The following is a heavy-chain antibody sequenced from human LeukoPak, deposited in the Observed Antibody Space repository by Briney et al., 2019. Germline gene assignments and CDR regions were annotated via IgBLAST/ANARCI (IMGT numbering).Heavy chain of an antibody. J-gene: IGHJ4*02. CDR2: INPSGGST. CDR3: ARGSIESGSYYYYFDY. CDR1: GYTFTSYY. V-gene: IGHV1-46*01. Sequence: GASVKVSCKASGYTFTSYYMHWVRQAPGQGLEWMGIINPSGGSTSYAQKFQGRVTMTRDTSISTAYMELSRLRSDDTAVYYCARGSIESGSYYYYFDYWGQGALVTVSS. D-gene: IGHD1-26*01.